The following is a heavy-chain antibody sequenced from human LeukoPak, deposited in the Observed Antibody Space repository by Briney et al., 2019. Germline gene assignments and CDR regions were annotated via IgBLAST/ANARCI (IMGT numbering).Heavy chain of an antibody. CDR2: IKQDGSEK. D-gene: IGHD2-2*01. CDR3: ATDVVVIPGRGPNDY. CDR1: GFTFSSYW. J-gene: IGHJ4*02. Sequence: GGSLRLSRAASGFTFSSYWMSWVRQAPGKGLEWVANIKQDGSEKYYVDSVKGRFTISRDNAKNSLYLQMNSLRAEDTAVYYCATDVVVIPGRGPNDYWGQGTLVTVSS. V-gene: IGHV3-7*03.